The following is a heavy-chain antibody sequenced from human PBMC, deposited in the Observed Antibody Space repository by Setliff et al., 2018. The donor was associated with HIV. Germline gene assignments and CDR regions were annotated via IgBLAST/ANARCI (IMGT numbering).Heavy chain of an antibody. J-gene: IGHJ3*02. CDR1: GGTFSSYS. V-gene: IGHV1-69*06. D-gene: IGHD4-17*01. CDR3: AREGAGPTDDAFDI. Sequence: SVKVSCKASGGTFSSYSISWVRQAPGQGLEWMGRILPIFGTRDYAQKFQGRVTITADKSTSTAYMELRSLRSEDTAVYYCAREGAGPTDDAFDIWGQGTMVTVSS. CDR2: ILPIFGTR.